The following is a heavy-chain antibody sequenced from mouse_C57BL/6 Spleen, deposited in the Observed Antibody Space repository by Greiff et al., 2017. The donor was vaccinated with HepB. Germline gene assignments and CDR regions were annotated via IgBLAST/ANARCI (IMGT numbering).Heavy chain of an antibody. D-gene: IGHD1-1*01. CDR3: ARSIGVLRCLFAY. V-gene: IGHV1-59*01. CDR1: GYTFTSYW. CDR2: IDPSDSYT. Sequence: QVQLQQPGAELVRPGTSVKLFCKASGYTFTSYWMHWVKQRPGQGLEWIGVIDPSDSYTNYNQKFKGKATLTVDTSSSTAYMQLSSLTSEDSAVYYCARSIGVLRCLFAYWGQGTLVTVSA. J-gene: IGHJ3*01.